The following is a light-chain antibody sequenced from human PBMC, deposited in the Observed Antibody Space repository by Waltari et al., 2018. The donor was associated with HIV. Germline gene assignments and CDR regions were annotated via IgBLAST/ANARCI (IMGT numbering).Light chain of an antibody. CDR1: SSNIAKNS. V-gene: IGLV1-44*01. Sequence: QSVLTQPPSASGTPGQNVSISCSGGSSNIAKNSVNWYQQLPGPAPTLLVYYNNPGPSGVPERFSGSKSGTSAALAISGLQSEDEADYYCAVWDDSLNGAIFGGGTKLTVL. J-gene: IGLJ2*01. CDR3: AVWDDSLNGAI. CDR2: YNN.